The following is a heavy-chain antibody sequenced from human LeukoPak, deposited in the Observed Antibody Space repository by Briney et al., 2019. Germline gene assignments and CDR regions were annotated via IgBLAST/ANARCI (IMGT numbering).Heavy chain of an antibody. CDR3: ARGLPHRDGYNYSDY. D-gene: IGHD5-24*01. CDR2: IYYSRST. J-gene: IGHJ4*02. CDR1: GGSISSFY. V-gene: IGHV4-59*01. Sequence: SETLSLTCTVSGGSISSFYWSWIRQPPAKGLEWIGSIYYSRSTNYNPSLKSRLTISLDTSKNQFSLKLTSVTAADTAVYYCARGLPHRDGYNYSDYWGQGTLVTVSS.